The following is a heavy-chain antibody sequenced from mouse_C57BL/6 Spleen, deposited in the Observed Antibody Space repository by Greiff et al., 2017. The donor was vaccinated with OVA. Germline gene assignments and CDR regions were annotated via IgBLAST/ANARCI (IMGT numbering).Heavy chain of an antibody. CDR2: ISGGGGNT. Sequence: EVKLMESGGGLVKPGGSLKLSCAASGFTFSSYTMSWVRQTPEKRLEWVATISGGGGNTYYPDSVKGRFTISRDNAKNTLYLQMSSLRSEDTALYYCARPYDYHWYFDVWGTGTTVTVSS. CDR3: ARPYDYHWYFDV. J-gene: IGHJ1*03. CDR1: GFTFSSYT. V-gene: IGHV5-9*01. D-gene: IGHD2-4*01.